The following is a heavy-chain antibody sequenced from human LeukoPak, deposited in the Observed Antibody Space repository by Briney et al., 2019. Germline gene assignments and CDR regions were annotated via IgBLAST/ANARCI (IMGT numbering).Heavy chain of an antibody. CDR1: GFSISSHA. CDR3: AKVSFRISGSPDAFDI. V-gene: IGHV3-23*01. D-gene: IGHD5-12*01. CDR2: ITAGAGST. J-gene: IGHJ3*02. Sequence: GGSLRLSCVVSGFSISSHAMSWVRQAPGTGLDWVSSITAGAGSTYYADSVKGRFTISRDDSKNTLYLQMNSLRAEDTAIYYCAKVSFRISGSPDAFDIWGQGTMVTVSS.